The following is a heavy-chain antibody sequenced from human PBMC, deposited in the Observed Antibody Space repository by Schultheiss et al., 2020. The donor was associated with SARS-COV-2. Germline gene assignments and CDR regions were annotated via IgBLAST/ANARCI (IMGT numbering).Heavy chain of an antibody. Sequence: GSLRLSCTVSGGSISSSSYYWGWIRQPPGKGLEWIGSIYYSGSTYYNPSLKSRVTISVDTSKNQFSLKLSSVTAADTAVYYCASVGGTAYYDFWSGPLYFDYWGQGTLVTVSS. CDR1: GGSISSSSYY. CDR3: ASVGGTAYYDFWSGPLYFDY. V-gene: IGHV4-39*01. D-gene: IGHD3-3*01. CDR2: IYYSGST. J-gene: IGHJ4*02.